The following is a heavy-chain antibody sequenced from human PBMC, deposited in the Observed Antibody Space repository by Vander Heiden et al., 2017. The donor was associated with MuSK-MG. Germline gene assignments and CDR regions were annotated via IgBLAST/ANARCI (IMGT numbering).Heavy chain of an antibody. J-gene: IGHJ6*02. Sequence: QVQLQQSGPALVKPSQTLSLTCAISGDSVPSNSSAWNWIRQSPSRGLEWLGRTYYRSKWYNDYAVSVKSRITINPDTSKNQFSLQLNSVTPEDTAVYYCARDFRVGATLAYYYYYGMDVWGQGTTVTVSS. CDR2: TYYRSKWYN. V-gene: IGHV6-1*01. D-gene: IGHD1-26*01. CDR1: GDSVPSNSSA. CDR3: ARDFRVGATLAYYYYYGMDV.